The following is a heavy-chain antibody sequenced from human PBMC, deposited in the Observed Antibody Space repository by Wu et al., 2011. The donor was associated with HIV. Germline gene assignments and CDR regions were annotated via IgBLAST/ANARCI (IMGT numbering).Heavy chain of an antibody. CDR2: IIPIFGTA. CDR1: GGTFSSYA. Sequence: QVQLVQSGAGVKKPGSSVKVSCKASGGTFSSYAINWVRQAPGQGLEWMGGIIPIFGTANYAQKFQGRVTITTDESTSTAYMELSSLRSEDTAVYYCARGLLLAGWPSFTLDYWGQGTLVTVSS. D-gene: IGHD2-2*01. CDR3: ARGLLLAGWPSFTLDY. J-gene: IGHJ4*02. V-gene: IGHV1-69*05.